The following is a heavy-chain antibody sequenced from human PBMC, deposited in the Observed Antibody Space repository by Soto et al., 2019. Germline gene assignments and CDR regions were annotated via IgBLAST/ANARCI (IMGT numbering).Heavy chain of an antibody. Sequence: PVESLKISCQSYGYSFTTYWIAWVRQMPGKGLEWMGSIHPGESDTRYSPSFQGQVTISADRSITTAYLQWSSLKASDTAMYYCARHEATYYNFYGMDVWGQGTTVTGSS. V-gene: IGHV5-51*01. CDR1: GYSFTTYW. J-gene: IGHJ6*02. CDR3: ARHEATYYNFYGMDV. CDR2: IHPGESDT.